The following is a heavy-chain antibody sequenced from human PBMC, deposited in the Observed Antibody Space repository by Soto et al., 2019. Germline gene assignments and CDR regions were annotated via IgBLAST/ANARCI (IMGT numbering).Heavy chain of an antibody. CDR3: AREEPASRHHDY. D-gene: IGHD1-26*01. Sequence: QVQLQQWGAGLLKPSETLSLTCAVYGGSFSDYYWSWIRQTPEKGLEWIGEVSHSGSTTYNPSLKNRVTIAIHTFKNQFPLTLNSVTAADTAMYFCAREEPASRHHDYWGQGNLVTVSS. V-gene: IGHV4-34*02. CDR2: VSHSGST. J-gene: IGHJ4*02. CDR1: GGSFSDYY.